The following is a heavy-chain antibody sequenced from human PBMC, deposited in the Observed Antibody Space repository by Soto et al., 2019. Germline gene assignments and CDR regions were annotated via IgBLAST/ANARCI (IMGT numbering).Heavy chain of an antibody. CDR3: ATRGGYCSSTSCYPRGGYYGMDV. J-gene: IGHJ6*02. CDR2: ISSSSSYT. Sequence: GGSLRLSCAASGFTFSDYYMSWIRQAPGKGLEWVSYISSSSSYTNYADSVKGRFTISRDNAKNSLYLQMNSLRAEDTAVYYCATRGGYCSSTSCYPRGGYYGMDVWGQGTTVTVSS. D-gene: IGHD2-2*01. V-gene: IGHV3-11*06. CDR1: GFTFSDYY.